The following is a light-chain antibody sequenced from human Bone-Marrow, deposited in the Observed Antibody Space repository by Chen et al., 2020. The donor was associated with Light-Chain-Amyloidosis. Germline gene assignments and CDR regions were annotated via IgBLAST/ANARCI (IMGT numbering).Light chain of an antibody. Sequence: EIVLTQSPGTLSLSPGEGANLSCRASQTISSNYLTWYQQKFGQAHRLLIYGSSSRATGIPDRFTGSESGTDFTLTINRLEPEDFALYYCQQYGTSPLAFGGGTKVEIK. CDR2: GSS. CDR1: QTISSNY. J-gene: IGKJ4*01. CDR3: QQYGTSPLA. V-gene: IGKV3-20*01.